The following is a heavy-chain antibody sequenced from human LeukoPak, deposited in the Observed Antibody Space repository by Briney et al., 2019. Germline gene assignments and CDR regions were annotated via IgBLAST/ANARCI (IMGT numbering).Heavy chain of an antibody. J-gene: IGHJ4*02. CDR3: ARGDSYYDILTGYSNGGYYFDY. CDR2: ISSSSSYI. D-gene: IGHD3-9*01. Sequence: GGSLRLSCAASGFTFSSYSMNWVRQAPGKGLEWVSSISSSSSYIYYADSVKGRFTISRDNAKNSLYLQMNSLRAEDTAVYYCARGDSYYDILTGYSNGGYYFDYWGQGTLVTVSS. CDR1: GFTFSSYS. V-gene: IGHV3-21*01.